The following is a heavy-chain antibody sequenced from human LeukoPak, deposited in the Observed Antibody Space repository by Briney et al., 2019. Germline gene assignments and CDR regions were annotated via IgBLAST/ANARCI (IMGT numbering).Heavy chain of an antibody. V-gene: IGHV3-11*03. D-gene: IGHD3-22*01. J-gene: IGHJ4*02. CDR3: AKSHDSSGSDY. CDR2: ISSSSSYT. Sequence: GGSLRLSCAASGFTFSDYYMSWIRQAPGKGLEWVSYISSSSSYTDYADSVKGRFTISRDNAKNSLNLQMNSLRAEDTAVYYCAKSHDSSGSDYWGQGTLATVSS. CDR1: GFTFSDYY.